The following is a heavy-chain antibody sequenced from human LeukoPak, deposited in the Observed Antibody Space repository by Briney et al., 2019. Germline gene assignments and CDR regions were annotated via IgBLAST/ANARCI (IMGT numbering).Heavy chain of an antibody. D-gene: IGHD3-10*01. CDR1: GFTFSNNG. CDR2: ISPSGDIT. Sequence: PGGSLRLSCAASGFTFSNNGTNWVRQAPGKGLEWVSGISPSGDITYYADSVKGRFTISRDNSKNTLYLEVISLTAEDTAVYYCAKDDAWLRFGEWSQGTLVTVSS. V-gene: IGHV3-23*01. J-gene: IGHJ4*02. CDR3: AKDDAWLRFGE.